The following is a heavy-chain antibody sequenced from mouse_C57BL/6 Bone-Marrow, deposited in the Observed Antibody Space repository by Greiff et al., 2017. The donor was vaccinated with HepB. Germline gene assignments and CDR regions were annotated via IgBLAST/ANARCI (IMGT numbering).Heavy chain of an antibody. CDR3: TRPITTVVPRFAY. CDR1: GYTFTSYW. Sequence: EVQRVESGTVLARPGASVKMSCKTSGYTFTSYWMHWVKQRPGQGLEWIGAIYPGNSDTSYNQKFKGKAKLTAVTSASTAYMELSSLTNEDSAVYYCTRPITTVVPRFAYWGQGTLVTVSA. D-gene: IGHD1-1*01. CDR2: IYPGNSDT. J-gene: IGHJ3*01. V-gene: IGHV1-5*01.